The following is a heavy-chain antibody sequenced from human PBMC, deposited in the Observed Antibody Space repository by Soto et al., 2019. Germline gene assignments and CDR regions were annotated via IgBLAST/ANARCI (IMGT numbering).Heavy chain of an antibody. CDR1: GFTFSSYG. D-gene: IGHD6-19*01. CDR2: ISYDGSNK. V-gene: IGHV3-30*18. Sequence: QVQLVESGGGVVQPGRSLRLSCAASGFTFSSYGMHWVRQAPGKGLEWVAVISYDGSNKYYADSVKGRFIISRDNSKNTLYLQMNSLRAEDTAVYYCAKEVGSGWYNGYYYYYGMDVWGQGTTVTVSS. CDR3: AKEVGSGWYNGYYYYYGMDV. J-gene: IGHJ6*02.